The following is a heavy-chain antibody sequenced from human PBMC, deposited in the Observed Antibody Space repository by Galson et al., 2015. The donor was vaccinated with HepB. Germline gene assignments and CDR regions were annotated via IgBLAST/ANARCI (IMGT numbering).Heavy chain of an antibody. CDR2: ISYDGSNK. CDR3: AKSMPMIVVVIAPGAHYGMDV. Sequence: SLRLSCAASGFTFSSYAMHWVRQAPGKGLEWVAVISYDGSNKYYADSVKGRFTISRDNSKNTLYLQMNSLRAEDTAVYYCAKSMPMIVVVIAPGAHYGMDVWGQGTTVTVSS. D-gene: IGHD3-22*01. J-gene: IGHJ6*02. CDR1: GFTFSSYA. V-gene: IGHV3-30-3*02.